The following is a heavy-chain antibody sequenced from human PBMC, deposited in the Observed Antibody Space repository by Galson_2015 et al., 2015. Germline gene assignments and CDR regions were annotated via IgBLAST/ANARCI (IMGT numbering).Heavy chain of an antibody. V-gene: IGHV3-21*01. CDR1: GLTFSSYS. CDR2: ISSSSSYI. D-gene: IGHD6-19*01. J-gene: IGHJ3*02. Sequence: SLRLSCAASGLTFSSYSMNWVRQAPRKGLEWVSSISSSSSYIYYADSVKGRFTISRDNAKNSLYLQMNSLRAEDTAVYYCARVRAAVAGDDAFDIWGQGTMVTVSS. CDR3: ARVRAAVAGDDAFDI.